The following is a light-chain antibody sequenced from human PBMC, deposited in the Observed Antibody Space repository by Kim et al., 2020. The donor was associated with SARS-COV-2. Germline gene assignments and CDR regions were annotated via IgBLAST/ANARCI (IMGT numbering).Light chain of an antibody. CDR3: QQYNSYSYS. J-gene: IGKJ2*01. V-gene: IGKV1-5*01. CDR2: DAS. CDR1: QNINSW. Sequence: QLTQSPSTLSASVGDTVTITCRASQNINSWLAWYQQKPGKAPKFLIYDASDLRSGVPSRFRGRGSGTHFTLTISGLQPEDFATYYCQQYNSYSYSFGQGTKLEIK.